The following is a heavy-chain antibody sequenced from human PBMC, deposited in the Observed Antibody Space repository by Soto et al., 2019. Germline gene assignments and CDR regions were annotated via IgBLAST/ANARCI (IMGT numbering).Heavy chain of an antibody. J-gene: IGHJ4*02. CDR3: ASARGRRDTSTIAASFDY. CDR1: GFTFSSYA. CDR2: ISYDGSNK. V-gene: IGHV3-30-3*01. Sequence: QVQLVESGGGVVQPGRSLRLSCAASGFTFSSYAMHWVRQAPGKGLEWVAVISYDGSNKYYADSVKGRFTISRDNSTNTLYLQMNSLRAEDTAVYYCASARGRRDTSTIAASFDYWGQGTLVTVSS. D-gene: IGHD6-13*01.